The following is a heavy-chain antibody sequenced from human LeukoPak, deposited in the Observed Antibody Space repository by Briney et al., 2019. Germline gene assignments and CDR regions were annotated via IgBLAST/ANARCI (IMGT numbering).Heavy chain of an antibody. J-gene: IGHJ4*02. D-gene: IGHD6-13*01. CDR3: ARSSSWRPTFDY. Sequence: SETLSLTCTVSGGSISSYYWSWIRQPPGKGLEWIGYTYYSGSTNYNPSLKSRVTISVDTFKNQFSLKLSSVTAADTAVYYCARSSSWRPTFDYWGQGTLVTVSS. V-gene: IGHV4-59*01. CDR1: GGSISSYY. CDR2: TYYSGST.